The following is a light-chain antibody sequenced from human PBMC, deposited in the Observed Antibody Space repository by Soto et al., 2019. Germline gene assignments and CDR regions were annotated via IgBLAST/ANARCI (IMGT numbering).Light chain of an antibody. CDR1: SSDVGGYSY. Sequence: QSALTQPASVSGSPGQSITISCTGTSSDVGGYSYVSWYQQHPGKTPKLMIYEVSNRPSGVSHRSSGSKSGNTASLTISGLQTEDEADYYCSSFSSITREVFGGGTKVTVL. CDR3: SSFSSITREV. CDR2: EVS. J-gene: IGLJ2*01. V-gene: IGLV2-14*01.